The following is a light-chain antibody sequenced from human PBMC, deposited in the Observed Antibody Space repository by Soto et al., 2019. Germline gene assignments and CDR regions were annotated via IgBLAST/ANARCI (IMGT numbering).Light chain of an antibody. CDR1: QSVSSY. V-gene: IGKV3-20*01. J-gene: IGKJ1*01. CDR3: QQYGSSPRT. CDR2: AAS. Sequence: IVLTQSPATLSLSPGEIATLSCRASQSVSSYLAWYQQKPGQAPRLLIYAASSRATGIPDRFSGSGSGTDFTLTISRLEPEDFAVYYCQQYGSSPRTFGQGTKVDIK.